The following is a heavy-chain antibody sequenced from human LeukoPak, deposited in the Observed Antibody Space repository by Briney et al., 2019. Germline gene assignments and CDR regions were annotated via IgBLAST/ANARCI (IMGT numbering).Heavy chain of an antibody. Sequence: PGGSLRLSCAASGLPFSSYWMHWVRQVPGKGLVWVSRINGDGSSTSYADSVKGRFTISRDNAKNTLYLQMNGLRAEDTAVYYCARDGDSSGYYVNFDYWGQGTLVTVSS. CDR3: ARDGDSSGYYVNFDY. D-gene: IGHD3-22*01. V-gene: IGHV3-74*01. CDR2: INGDGSST. CDR1: GLPFSSYW. J-gene: IGHJ4*02.